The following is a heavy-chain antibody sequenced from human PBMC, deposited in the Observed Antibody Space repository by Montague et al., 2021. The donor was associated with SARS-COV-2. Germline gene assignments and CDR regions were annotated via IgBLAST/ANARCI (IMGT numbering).Heavy chain of an antibody. CDR1: GASISSGSHY. D-gene: IGHD4-17*01. CDR2: LYTRGTT. J-gene: IGHJ4*02. Sequence: TLSLTCTVSGASISSGSHYWSWVRQPAGKGLQWIGRLYTRGTTNYNSALESRVTVSVDTSKNQFYLKLRSVTAADTAVSYCVRWGDYGDGDFWGQGTLVTVSS. V-gene: IGHV4-61*02. CDR3: VRWGDYGDGDF.